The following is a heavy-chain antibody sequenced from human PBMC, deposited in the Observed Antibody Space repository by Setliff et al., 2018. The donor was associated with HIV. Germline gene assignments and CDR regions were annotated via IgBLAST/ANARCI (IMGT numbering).Heavy chain of an antibody. J-gene: IGHJ4*02. CDR2: IFYSETVYYGGRT. V-gene: IGHV4-39*01. CDR1: GGSVHSGSYY. Sequence: SETLSLTCTVSGGSVHSGSYYWGWIRQPPGKWLEWIGSIFYSETVYYGGRTYYSPSLKSRVTMSVDSSKNQLSLKLTSVTAADTSVYYCARHWLSQDLVSGNYRSHYYFDYWGQGMLVTVSS. CDR3: ARHWLSQDLVSGNYRSHYYFDY. D-gene: IGHD3-16*02.